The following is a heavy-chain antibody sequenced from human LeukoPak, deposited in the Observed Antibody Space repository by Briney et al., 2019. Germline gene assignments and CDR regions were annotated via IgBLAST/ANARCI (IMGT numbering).Heavy chain of an antibody. CDR1: GFTFSSYA. J-gene: IGHJ4*02. Sequence: GGSLRLSCAASGFTFSSYAMSWVRQAPGKGLEWVSVISGSGGSTYYADSVKGRFTISRDNSKNMLYLQMNSLRAEDTAVYYCAKVRYDSSGYQSPYFDYWGQGILVTVSS. D-gene: IGHD3-22*01. CDR2: ISGSGGST. CDR3: AKVRYDSSGYQSPYFDY. V-gene: IGHV3-23*01.